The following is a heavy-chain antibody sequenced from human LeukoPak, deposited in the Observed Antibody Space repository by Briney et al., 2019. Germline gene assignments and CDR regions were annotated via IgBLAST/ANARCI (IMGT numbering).Heavy chain of an antibody. V-gene: IGHV3-21*01. CDR1: GFTFSDFT. CDR3: ARDQPTRYSLDL. J-gene: IGHJ5*02. D-gene: IGHD4-11*01. CDR2: ISSSSTSI. Sequence: GGSLRLSCAAAGFTFSDFTLNCVRQAPGKGLEWVSSISSSSTSINYGDSVKGRFTISRDNAKDSLYLQMNSLRVEDTAVYCCARDQPTRYSLDLWGQGTLVTVAS.